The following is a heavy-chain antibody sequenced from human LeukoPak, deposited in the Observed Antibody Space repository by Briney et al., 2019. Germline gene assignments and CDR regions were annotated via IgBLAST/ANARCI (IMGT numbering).Heavy chain of an antibody. CDR1: GLNFDDSA. J-gene: IGHJ1*01. CDR3: AKDNQRGGFQH. D-gene: IGHD3-16*01. CDR2: ISGDGATT. V-gene: IGHV3-43*02. Sequence: PGGSLRLSCVASGLNFDDSAMYWVRQAPGKGLEWVSLISGDGATTYYADSVKGRFNISRDNSKSSLYLQMNSLRSEDSALYYCAKDNQRGGFQHWGQGTLVTVSS.